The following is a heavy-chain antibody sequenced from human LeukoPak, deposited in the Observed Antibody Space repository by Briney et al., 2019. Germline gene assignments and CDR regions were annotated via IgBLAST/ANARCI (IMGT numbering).Heavy chain of an antibody. CDR1: GYTCTSYG. Sequence: ASVKVSCKASGYTCTSYGISWVRQAPGQGLEWMGWISAYNGNTNYAQKLQGRVTMTTDTSTSTAYMELRSLRSDDTAVYYCARDSRYCSGGSCVSDYWGQGTLVTVSS. CDR2: ISAYNGNT. V-gene: IGHV1-18*01. J-gene: IGHJ4*02. CDR3: ARDSRYCSGGSCVSDY. D-gene: IGHD2-15*01.